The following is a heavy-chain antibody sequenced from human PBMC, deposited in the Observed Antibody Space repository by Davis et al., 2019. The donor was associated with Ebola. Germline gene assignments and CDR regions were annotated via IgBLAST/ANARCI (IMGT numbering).Heavy chain of an antibody. Sequence: GESLKISCAASGFTFPDYAMSWVRQAPGKGLEWVAVVYRGGPTHYADTVKGRFTISRDISQDSLYLQINSLTPEDTVVYYCAREVGTKVRGVEYYFDSWGQGTLVTVSS. CDR3: AREVGTKVRGVEYYFDS. D-gene: IGHD3-10*01. CDR1: GFTFPDYA. CDR2: VYRGGPT. J-gene: IGHJ4*02. V-gene: IGHV3-66*01.